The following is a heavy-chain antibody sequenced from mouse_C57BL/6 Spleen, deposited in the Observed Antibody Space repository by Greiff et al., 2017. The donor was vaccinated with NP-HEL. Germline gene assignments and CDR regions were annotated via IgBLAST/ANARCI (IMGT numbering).Heavy chain of an antibody. D-gene: IGHD1-1*01. J-gene: IGHJ3*01. CDR1: GYTFTSYW. CDR3: ARGAYYGSSYVWFAY. V-gene: IGHV1-64*01. Sequence: VKLQESGAELVKPGASVKLSCKASGYTFTSYWMHWVKQRPGQGLEWIGMIHPNSGSTNYNEKFKSKATLTVDKSSSTAYMQLSSLTSEDSAVYYCARGAYYGSSYVWFAYWGQGTLVTVSA. CDR2: IHPNSGST.